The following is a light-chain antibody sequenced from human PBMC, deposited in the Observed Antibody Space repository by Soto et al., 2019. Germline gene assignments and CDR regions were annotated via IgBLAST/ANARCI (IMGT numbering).Light chain of an antibody. J-gene: IGLJ1*01. CDR1: SSDFGDFNY. CDR3: TSYTTSITYV. Sequence: QSVLTQPASVSGSPGQSITISCTGTSSDFGDFNYVFWYQQHLGKAPKLLIYDVSNRPSGVSNRFSGSKSGDTASLTISGLQAEDEADYYCTSYTTSITYVFGTGTKLTVL. CDR2: DVS. V-gene: IGLV2-14*03.